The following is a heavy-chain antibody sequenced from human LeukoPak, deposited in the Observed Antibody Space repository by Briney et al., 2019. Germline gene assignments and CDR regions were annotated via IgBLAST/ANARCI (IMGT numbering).Heavy chain of an antibody. D-gene: IGHD3-22*01. Sequence: PGGSLTLSCAASGFTFSSYGMHWVRQAPGKGLEWVAFIRYDGSNKYYADSVKGRFTISRDNSKNTLYLQMNSLRAEDTAVYYCAKVGRWLLLHAFDIWGQGTMVTVSS. CDR3: AKVGRWLLLHAFDI. CDR2: IRYDGSNK. CDR1: GFTFSSYG. J-gene: IGHJ3*02. V-gene: IGHV3-30*02.